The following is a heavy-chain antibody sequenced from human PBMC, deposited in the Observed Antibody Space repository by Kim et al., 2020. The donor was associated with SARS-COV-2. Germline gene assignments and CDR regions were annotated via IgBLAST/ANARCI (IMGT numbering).Heavy chain of an antibody. V-gene: IGHV4-59*01. CDR2: IYHSGST. CDR1: GGSMRSYY. J-gene: IGHJ4*01. Sequence: SETLSLTCTVSGGSMRSYYWSWIRHPPGKGLEWIGYIYHSGSTNYNPSLKSRVTISVDTSKNQFSLNLRSVTAADTAVYYCARGAYDTTGYRRYYFDYW. D-gene: IGHD3-22*01. CDR3: ARGAYDTTGYRRYYFDY.